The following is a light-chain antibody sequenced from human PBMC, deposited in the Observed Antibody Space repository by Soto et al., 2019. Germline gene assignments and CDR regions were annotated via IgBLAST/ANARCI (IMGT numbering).Light chain of an antibody. CDR3: SSYAGSDNFV. V-gene: IGLV2-8*01. J-gene: IGLJ1*01. CDR1: SSDVGANNDY. CDR2: EVS. Sequence: QSALTQPPSASGSPVQSVTISCTGTSSDVGANNDYVSWYQQHPGKVPKLMIYEVSKRPPGVPDRFSGSKSGNTASLTVSGLQADDEADYYCSSYAGSDNFVFGTGTKVTVL.